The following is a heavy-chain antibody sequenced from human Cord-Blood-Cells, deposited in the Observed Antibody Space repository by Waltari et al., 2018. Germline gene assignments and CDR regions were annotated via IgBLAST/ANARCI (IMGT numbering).Heavy chain of an antibody. CDR1: GFTFSSYA. J-gene: IGHJ6*02. Sequence: QVQLVESGGGVVQPGGSLRLSCARSGFTFSSYAMHWVRQAPGKGLEWVAFIRYDGSNKYYADSVKGRFTISRDNSKNTLYLQMNSLRAEDTAVYYCAKDTSYGMDVWGQGTTVTVSS. CDR3: AKDTSYGMDV. D-gene: IGHD3-16*01. V-gene: IGHV3-30*02. CDR2: IRYDGSNK.